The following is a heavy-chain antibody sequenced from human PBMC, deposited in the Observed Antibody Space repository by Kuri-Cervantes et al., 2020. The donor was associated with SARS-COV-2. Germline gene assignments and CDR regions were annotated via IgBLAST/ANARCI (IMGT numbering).Heavy chain of an antibody. Sequence: GESLKISCAASGFTFSSYGMHWVRQAPGKGLEWVTVISYDGTNKYYADSSVKGRFTISRDNSKNTLYLQMNSLRAEDTAVYYCVKDKSRIVGSRMELDGMDVWGQGTTVTVSS. CDR3: VKDKSRIVGSRMELDGMDV. CDR2: ISYDGTNK. V-gene: IGHV3-30*18. D-gene: IGHD1-26*01. J-gene: IGHJ6*02. CDR1: GFTFSSYG.